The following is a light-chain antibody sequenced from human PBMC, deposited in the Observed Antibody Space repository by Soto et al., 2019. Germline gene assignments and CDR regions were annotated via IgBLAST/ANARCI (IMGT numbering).Light chain of an antibody. CDR2: DVS. V-gene: IGLV2-11*01. Sequence: LTQPRSVSGSPGHSVTISCTGTSSDVGGYSYVSWYQQHPGKAPKLLIPDVSKRPSGVPDRFSGSKFGNTASLTISGLQAEDEADYYCCSYAGAFIYVFGSGTKVTVL. CDR1: SSDVGGYSY. CDR3: CSYAGAFIYV. J-gene: IGLJ1*01.